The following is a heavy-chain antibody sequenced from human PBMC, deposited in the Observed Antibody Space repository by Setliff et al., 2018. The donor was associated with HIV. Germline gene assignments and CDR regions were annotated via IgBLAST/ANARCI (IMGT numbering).Heavy chain of an antibody. Sequence: GGSLRLSCEASGFTFSSHGMHWLRQAPGEGLVCVSRMDGDGKYIFYADSVKGRFTISRDNAKNTLYLQMNSLRDEDTAVYYCARDRGSGTCRGCDYMDVWGKGTTVTVSS. V-gene: IGHV3-74*01. D-gene: IGHD3-3*01. CDR2: MDGDGKYI. CDR1: GFTFSSHG. J-gene: IGHJ6*03. CDR3: ARDRGSGTCRGCDYMDV.